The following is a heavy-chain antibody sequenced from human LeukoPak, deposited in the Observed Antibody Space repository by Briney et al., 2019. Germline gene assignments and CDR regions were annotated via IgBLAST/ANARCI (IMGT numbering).Heavy chain of an antibody. J-gene: IGHJ6*03. Sequence: GRSLRLSCAASGFTFSSYAMHWVRQAPGKGLEWVAFIQYDGSNKNYADSVKGRFTISRDYSKNTLYLQMNSLRAEDTAVYYCAKTGGDSVLYYYYMDVWGKGTTVTVSS. CDR3: AKTGGDSVLYYYYMDV. CDR2: IQYDGSNK. V-gene: IGHV3-30*18. D-gene: IGHD3-10*01. CDR1: GFTFSSYA.